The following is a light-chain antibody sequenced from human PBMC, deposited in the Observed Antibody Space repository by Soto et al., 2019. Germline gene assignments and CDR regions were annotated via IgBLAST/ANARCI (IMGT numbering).Light chain of an antibody. CDR2: GAS. J-gene: IGKJ1*01. Sequence: EIVMTQSPATLSVSPGERATLSCRASQSVSTSLAWYQQKPGQAPRLLISGASTRTTGFPARFSGSGSETEFTLTISSLQSEDFAVYYCKQYNNWWTFGQGTTVEIK. V-gene: IGKV3-15*01. CDR3: KQYNNWWT. CDR1: QSVSTS.